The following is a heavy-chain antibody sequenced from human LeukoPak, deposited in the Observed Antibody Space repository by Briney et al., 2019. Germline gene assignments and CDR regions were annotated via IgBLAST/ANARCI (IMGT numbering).Heavy chain of an antibody. CDR2: INQDTLKK. V-gene: IGHV3-7*01. CDR3: ARETKYSSSWYSGYNWFDP. J-gene: IGHJ5*02. D-gene: IGHD6-13*01. Sequence: WGSLRLSCAGSGFTDSGLTFTSDWMSWVRQPPGKGLEWVANINQDTLKKDYLDSVKGRFTISRDHAKNSVHLQMNSLRPEDTALYYCARETKYSSSWYSGYNWFDPWGQGTLVTVSS. CDR1: GFTDSGLTFTSDW.